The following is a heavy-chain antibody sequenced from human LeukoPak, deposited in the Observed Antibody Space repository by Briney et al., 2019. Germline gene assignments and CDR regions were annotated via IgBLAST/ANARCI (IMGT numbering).Heavy chain of an antibody. D-gene: IGHD1-14*01. CDR1: GFTFSNYW. Sequence: GGSLRLSCAASGFTFSNYWMTWVRQAPGKGLEWVSLIYSGGAIRYADSVKGRFTISRDSSKNTLNDLTVEDTARYYCARRPGNWGQGILVTVSS. V-gene: IGHV3-53*01. CDR2: IYSGGAI. CDR3: ARRPGN. J-gene: IGHJ4*02.